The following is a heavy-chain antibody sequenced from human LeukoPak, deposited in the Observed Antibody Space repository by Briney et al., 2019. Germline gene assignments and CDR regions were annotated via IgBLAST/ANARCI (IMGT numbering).Heavy chain of an antibody. D-gene: IGHD2-8*01. CDR2: MSYDGRHI. Sequence: GGSLRLSCAASGFTFSAYGMHWVRQAPGKGLEWVAVMSYDGRHIYYADSVKGRSTISRDSSKNTLYLQMNSLRTEDTAVYFCAKPVYDTNSGNFGIDYWGQGTLVTVSS. CDR1: GFTFSAYG. V-gene: IGHV3-30*18. CDR3: AKPVYDTNSGNFGIDY. J-gene: IGHJ4*02.